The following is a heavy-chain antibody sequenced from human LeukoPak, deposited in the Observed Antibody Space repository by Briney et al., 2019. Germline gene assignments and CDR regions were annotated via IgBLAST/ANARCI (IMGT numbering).Heavy chain of an antibody. D-gene: IGHD3/OR15-3a*01. CDR1: GDSIISNIYW. J-gene: IGHJ3*01. CDR3: ARRRHNFDFYNV. V-gene: IGHV4-39*01. CDR2: TFYTGRT. Sequence: SETLSLTCTVSGDSIISNIYWWDWVRLPPGKGLEWIGATFYTGRTFYNPSLKSRVTISVDTSKNRFSLDLNSATAADTADYYCARRRHNFDFYNVWGQGTRVLVSS.